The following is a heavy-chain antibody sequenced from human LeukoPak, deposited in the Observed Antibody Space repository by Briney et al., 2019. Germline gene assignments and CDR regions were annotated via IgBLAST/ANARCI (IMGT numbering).Heavy chain of an antibody. D-gene: IGHD6-19*01. J-gene: IGHJ4*02. V-gene: IGHV3-53*01. CDR3: AKDQLAVAMFDY. CDR1: GFTVSSKY. Sequence: PGGSLRLSCAASGFTVSSKYMSWVRQAPGKGLEWVSVMYSGGSTYYADSVKGRFTISRDNSKNTLYLQMNSLRAEDTAVYYCAKDQLAVAMFDYWGQGTLVTVSS. CDR2: MYSGGST.